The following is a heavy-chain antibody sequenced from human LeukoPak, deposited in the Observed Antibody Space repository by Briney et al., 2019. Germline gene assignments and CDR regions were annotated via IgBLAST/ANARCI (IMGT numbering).Heavy chain of an antibody. V-gene: IGHV4-39*07. J-gene: IGHJ4*02. Sequence: SETLSLTCTVSGDSISNTRYYWGWIRQPPGKGLEWIGTIYYSGSTYYNPSLKSRLTISVDTSKNQFSLKLSSVTAADTAVYYCARSRSFVASFDYWGQGTLVTVSS. CDR2: IYYSGST. CDR3: ARSRSFVASFDY. CDR1: GDSISNTRYY.